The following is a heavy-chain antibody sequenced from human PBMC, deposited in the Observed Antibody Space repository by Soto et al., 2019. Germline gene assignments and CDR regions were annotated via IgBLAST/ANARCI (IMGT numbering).Heavy chain of an antibody. Sequence: SETLSLTCTVSGGSMISYYWSWIRQPPGKGLEWIGYIYYSGSTNYNPSLKSRVTISVDTSKNQFSLKLSSVTAADTAVYYCARVWGGAFAIWGQGTMVTVSS. CDR1: GGSMISYY. D-gene: IGHD7-27*01. J-gene: IGHJ3*02. V-gene: IGHV4-59*01. CDR2: IYYSGST. CDR3: ARVWGGAFAI.